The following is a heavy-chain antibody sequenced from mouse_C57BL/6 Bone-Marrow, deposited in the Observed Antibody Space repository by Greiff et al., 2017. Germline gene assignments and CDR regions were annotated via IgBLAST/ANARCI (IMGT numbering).Heavy chain of an antibody. Sequence: VQLQQPGAELVKPGASVKVSCKASGYTFTSYWMHWVKQRPGQGLEWIGRIHPSDSDTNYNQKFKGKATLTVDKSSSTAYMQLSSLTSKDTAVYYCAISCTTVVADYWGDGTTLTVSS. CDR3: AISCTTVVADY. V-gene: IGHV1-74*01. CDR2: IHPSDSDT. CDR1: GYTFTSYW. J-gene: IGHJ2*01. D-gene: IGHD1-1*01.